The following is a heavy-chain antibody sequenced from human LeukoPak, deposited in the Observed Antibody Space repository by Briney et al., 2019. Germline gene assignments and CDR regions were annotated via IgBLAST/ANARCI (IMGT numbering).Heavy chain of an antibody. Sequence: SETLSLTRAVYGGSFSDYYWTWIRQPPGKGLEWIGEINHRGSTHYNPSLKSRVTISVDTSKKQFSLKLSSVTAADTAVYYCATYSTGFDIWGQGTVVTVSS. V-gene: IGHV4-34*01. CDR2: INHRGST. D-gene: IGHD6-19*01. J-gene: IGHJ3*02. CDR1: GGSFSDYY. CDR3: ATYSTGFDI.